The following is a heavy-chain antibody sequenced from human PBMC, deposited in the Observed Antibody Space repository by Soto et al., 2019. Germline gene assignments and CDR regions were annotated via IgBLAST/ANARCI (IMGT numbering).Heavy chain of an antibody. CDR1: AGSFSHYY. D-gene: IGHD6-19*01. J-gene: IGHJ3*02. Sequence: QVQQQPWGAGLLKPSETLSLTCAVYAGSFSHYYWNWIRQSPGKGLEWIGKSKHSGSSNYSPSLRSRLSISVDRSKNRCSRRLTSVTAADTAVYYCARGGSSDWQVALDIWGQGTMVTVSS. CDR3: ARGGSSDWQVALDI. V-gene: IGHV4-34*01. CDR2: SKHSGSS.